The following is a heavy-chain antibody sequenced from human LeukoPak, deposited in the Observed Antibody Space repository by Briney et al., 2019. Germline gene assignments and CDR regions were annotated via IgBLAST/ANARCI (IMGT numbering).Heavy chain of an antibody. J-gene: IGHJ5*02. D-gene: IGHD3-16*01. Sequence: ASVKVSCKASGYNFTGYYLHWVRQAPGQGLEWMGWMNPNSGNTGYAQKFQGRVTITRNTSISTAYMELSSLRSEDTAVYYCARVRKGGFDPWGQGTLVTVSS. V-gene: IGHV1-8*03. CDR2: MNPNSGNT. CDR3: ARVRKGGFDP. CDR1: GYNFTGYY.